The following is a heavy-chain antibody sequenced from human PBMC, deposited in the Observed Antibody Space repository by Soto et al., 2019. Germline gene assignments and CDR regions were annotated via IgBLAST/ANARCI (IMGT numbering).Heavy chain of an antibody. CDR2: ISYDGSNK. J-gene: IGHJ6*02. CDR3: AKADDITIFGVAIQEYYYYGMDV. D-gene: IGHD3-3*01. V-gene: IGHV3-30*18. CDR1: GFTFSSYG. Sequence: GGSLRLSCAASGFTFSSYGMHWVRQAPGKGLEWVAVISYDGSNKYYADSVKGRFTISRDNSKNTLYLQMNSLRAEDTAVYYCAKADDITIFGVAIQEYYYYGMDVWGQGTTVTVSS.